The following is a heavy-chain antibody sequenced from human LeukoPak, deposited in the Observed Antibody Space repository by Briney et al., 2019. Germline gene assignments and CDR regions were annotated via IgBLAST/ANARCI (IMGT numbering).Heavy chain of an antibody. CDR3: VNYYDSSGYYYVRDY. J-gene: IGHJ4*02. Sequence: GRSLRLSCAASGFTFSRYAMHWVRQAPAKGLEWVAVISYDGSNKYYADSVKGRFTISRDNSKNTLYLQMNSLRAEDTAVYYCVNYYDSSGYYYVRDYWGQGTLVTVSS. CDR2: ISYDGSNK. V-gene: IGHV3-30-3*01. D-gene: IGHD3-22*01. CDR1: GFTFSRYA.